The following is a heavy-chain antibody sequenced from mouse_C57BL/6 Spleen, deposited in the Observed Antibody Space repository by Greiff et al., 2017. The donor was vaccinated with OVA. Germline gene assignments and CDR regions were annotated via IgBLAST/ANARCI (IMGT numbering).Heavy chain of an antibody. J-gene: IGHJ2*01. CDR3: ARCHYGSSSYYLDY. CDR1: GYTFTDYN. Sequence: VQLQQSGPELVKPGASVKIPCKASGYTFTDYNMDWVKQSHGKSLEWIGDINPNNGGTIYNQKFKGKATLTVDKSSSTAYMELRSLTSEDTAVYYCARCHYGSSSYYLDYWGQGTTLTVSS. D-gene: IGHD1-1*01. V-gene: IGHV1-18*01. CDR2: INPNNGGT.